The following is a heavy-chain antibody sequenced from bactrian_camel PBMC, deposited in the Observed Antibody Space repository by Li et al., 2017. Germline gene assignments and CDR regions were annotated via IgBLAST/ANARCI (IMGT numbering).Heavy chain of an antibody. CDR2: RHPGGST. V-gene: IGHV3S10*01. CDR1: GFIFSTYA. CDR3: ARGGERYFNS. D-gene: IGHD2*01. Sequence: VQLVESGGDLVQPGGSLRLSCEASGFIFSTYALSWVRQAPGKGLEWVSSRHPGGSTYYADSVEGRFTISRDNAKNAVYLQLSSLKSEDMAMYYCARGGERYFNSWGQGTQVTVS. J-gene: IGHJ6*01.